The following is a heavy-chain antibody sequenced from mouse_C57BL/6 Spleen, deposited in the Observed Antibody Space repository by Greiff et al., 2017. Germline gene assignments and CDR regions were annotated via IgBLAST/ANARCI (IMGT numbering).Heavy chain of an antibody. J-gene: IGHJ2*01. CDR2: IRSKSNNYAT. CDR1: GFSFNTYA. CDR3: VREDGYYVRFDY. Sequence: DVHLVESGGGLVQPKGSLKLSCAASGFSFNTYAMNWVRQAPGKGLEWVARIRSKSNNYATYYADSVKDRFTISRDDSESMLYLQMNNLKTEDTAMYYCVREDGYYVRFDYWGQGTTLTVSS. D-gene: IGHD2-3*01. V-gene: IGHV10-1*01.